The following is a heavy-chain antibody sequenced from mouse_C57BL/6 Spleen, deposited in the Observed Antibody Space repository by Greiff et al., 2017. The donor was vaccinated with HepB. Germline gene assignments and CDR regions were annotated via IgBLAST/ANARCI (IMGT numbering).Heavy chain of an antibody. D-gene: IGHD2-3*01. V-gene: IGHV5-17*01. CDR1: GFTFSDYG. J-gene: IGHJ2*01. Sequence: DVQLVESGGGLVKPGGSLKLSCAASGFTFSDYGMHWVRQAPEKGLEWVAYISSGSSTIYYADTVKGRFTISRDSAKNTLVLQMTSLRSEDTAMYYCARGGYYFYYFDYWGQGTTLTVSS. CDR3: ARGGYYFYYFDY. CDR2: ISSGSSTI.